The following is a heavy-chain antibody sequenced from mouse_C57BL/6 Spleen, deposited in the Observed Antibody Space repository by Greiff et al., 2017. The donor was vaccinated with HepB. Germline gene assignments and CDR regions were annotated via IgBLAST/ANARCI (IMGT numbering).Heavy chain of an antibody. J-gene: IGHJ2*01. V-gene: IGHV14-4*01. CDR3: TSITTVVATRDH. CDR1: GFNIKDDY. Sequence: EVKLMESGAELVRPGASVKLSCTASGFNIKDDYMHWVKQRPEQGLEWIGWIDPENGDTEYASKFQGKATITADTSSNTAYLQLSSLTSEDTAVYYCTSITTVVATRDHWGQGTTLTVSS. CDR2: IDPENGDT. D-gene: IGHD1-1*01.